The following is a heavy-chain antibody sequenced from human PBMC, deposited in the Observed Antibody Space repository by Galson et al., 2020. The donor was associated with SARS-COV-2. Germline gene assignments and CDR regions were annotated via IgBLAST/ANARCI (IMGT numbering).Heavy chain of an antibody. CDR2: ISYDGSNK. D-gene: IGHD3-22*01. J-gene: IGHJ6*02. CDR3: AKAYYYDSSGYYSYYNGMDV. Sequence: TGGSLRLSCAASGFTFSSYGMHWVRQAPGKGLEWVAVISYDGSNKYYADSVKGRFTISRDNSKNTLYLQMNSLRAEDTAVYYCAKAYYYDSSGYYSYYNGMDVWGQGTTVTVSS. V-gene: IGHV3-30*18. CDR1: GFTFSSYG.